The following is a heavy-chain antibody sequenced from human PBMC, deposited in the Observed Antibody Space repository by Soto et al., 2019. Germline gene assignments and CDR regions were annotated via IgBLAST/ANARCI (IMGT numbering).Heavy chain of an antibody. D-gene: IGHD3-16*01. Sequence: QEQLVQSGAEVKKPGSSVKVSCKDSGGLFSSFAISWVRQAPGQGLEWMGGIIPVFGTTNYAQKFQGRVTITADESTNTAYMVLSSLTSGDTAMYYCARVGGPYVWFNEFWGQGTQVTVSS. CDR1: GGLFSSFA. V-gene: IGHV1-69*01. CDR2: IIPVFGTT. J-gene: IGHJ4*02. CDR3: ARVGGPYVWFNEF.